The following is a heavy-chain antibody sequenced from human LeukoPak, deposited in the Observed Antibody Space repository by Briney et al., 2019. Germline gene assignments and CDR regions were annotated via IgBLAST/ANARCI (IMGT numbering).Heavy chain of an antibody. V-gene: IGHV3-7*01. CDR3: ARDRTPSYYYDSSGRLPLYY. Sequence: GGSLRLSCAASGFSFSSYWMSWVRQAPGQGLEWVANIKQDGSEKYYVVSVKGRFTISRDNAKNSLYLQMNSLRAEDTAVYYCARDRTPSYYYDSSGRLPLYYWGQGTLVTVSS. CDR2: IKQDGSEK. CDR1: GFSFSSYW. J-gene: IGHJ4*02. D-gene: IGHD3-22*01.